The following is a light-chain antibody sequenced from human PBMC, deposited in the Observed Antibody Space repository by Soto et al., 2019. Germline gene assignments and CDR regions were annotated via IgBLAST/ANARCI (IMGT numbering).Light chain of an antibody. J-gene: IGKJ1*01. Sequence: EIVLTQSPATLSLSPGERATLSCRASQSVSSYLAWYQQKPGQAPRLLIYDASNRTTGIPARFSGSGSGTDFTLTISSLEPEDFAVYYCQQRSNWPSPTFGQGTKVDIK. CDR2: DAS. CDR3: QQRSNWPSPT. V-gene: IGKV3-11*01. CDR1: QSVSSY.